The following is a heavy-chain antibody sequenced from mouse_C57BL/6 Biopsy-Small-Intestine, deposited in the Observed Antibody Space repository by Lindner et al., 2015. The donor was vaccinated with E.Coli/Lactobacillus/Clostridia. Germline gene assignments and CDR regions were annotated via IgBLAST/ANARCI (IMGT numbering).Heavy chain of an antibody. CDR3: ARDYGSPYYFDY. Sequence: VQLQESGPELVQPGASVKMSCKASGYTFTDFYMHWVKQSHGKSLEWIGCIYPNNGGNGYNQKFKGKATLTVDKSSSTAYMELRSLTSGDSAVYYCARDYGSPYYFDYWGQGTTLTVSS. V-gene: IGHV1-34*01. CDR2: IYPNNGGN. CDR1: GYTFTDFY. J-gene: IGHJ2*01. D-gene: IGHD1-1*01.